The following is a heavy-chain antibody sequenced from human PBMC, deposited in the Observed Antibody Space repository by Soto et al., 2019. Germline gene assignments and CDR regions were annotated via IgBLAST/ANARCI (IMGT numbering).Heavy chain of an antibody. Sequence: ASVKVSCKASGYILDNYGIAWVRQAPGQGLEWMGWISPYTGNTHSATKVQGRLTMTTDTSTSTAYMDLGSLTSDDTAVYYCVMVDNYVTPTPQDVWGQ. CDR3: VMVDNYVTPTPQDV. D-gene: IGHD3-16*01. J-gene: IGHJ6*02. CDR2: ISPYTGNT. CDR1: GYILDNYG. V-gene: IGHV1-18*01.